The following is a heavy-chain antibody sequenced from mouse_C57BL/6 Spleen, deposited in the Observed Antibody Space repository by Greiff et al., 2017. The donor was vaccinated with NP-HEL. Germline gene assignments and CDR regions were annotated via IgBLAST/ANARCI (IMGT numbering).Heavy chain of an antibody. V-gene: IGHV1-81*01. CDR3: ARLGGSSGYFDY. CDR1: GYTFTSYG. Sequence: VQLKESGAELARPGASVKLSCKASGYTFTSYGISWVKQRTGQGLEWIGEIYPRSGNTYYNEKFKGKATLTADKSSSTAYMELRSLTSEDSAVYFCARLGGSSGYFDYWGQGTTLTVSS. J-gene: IGHJ2*01. CDR2: IYPRSGNT. D-gene: IGHD3-2*02.